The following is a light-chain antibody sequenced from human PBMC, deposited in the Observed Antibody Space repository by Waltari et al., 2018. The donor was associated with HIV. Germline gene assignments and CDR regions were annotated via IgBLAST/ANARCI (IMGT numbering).Light chain of an antibody. CDR2: LNSDGSH. CDR1: SRHSHYA. CDR3: QSWGTGIQV. J-gene: IGLJ2*01. Sequence: QLVLTPSPSASASLVPLVKLTCTLSSRHSHYALAWHQQQPEMGPRSLMKLNSDGSHSKGDVLPDRFACYSARAERYLTTSSLQSEDDADYYCQSWGTGIQVFGGGTKLTVL. V-gene: IGLV4-69*01.